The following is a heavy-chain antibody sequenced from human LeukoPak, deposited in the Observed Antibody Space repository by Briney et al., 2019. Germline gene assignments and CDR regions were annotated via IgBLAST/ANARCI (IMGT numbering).Heavy chain of an antibody. D-gene: IGHD3-3*01. Sequence: PGGSLRLSCAASGFTFSSYGMHWVLQAPGKGLEWVAFIRYDGSNKYYADSVKGRFTISRDNSKNTLYLQMNSLRAEDTAVYYCAKSDFWSGYLHYFDYWGQGTLVTVSS. V-gene: IGHV3-30*02. CDR3: AKSDFWSGYLHYFDY. CDR1: GFTFSSYG. J-gene: IGHJ4*02. CDR2: IRYDGSNK.